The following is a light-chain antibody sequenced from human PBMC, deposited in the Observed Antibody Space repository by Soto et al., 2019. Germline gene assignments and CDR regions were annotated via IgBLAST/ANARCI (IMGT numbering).Light chain of an antibody. V-gene: IGKV1-12*01. CDR3: QQANSFPYT. CDR2: AAS. J-gene: IGKJ2*01. Sequence: DIQMTQSPSSVSASVGDRVTITCRASQGISSWLAWYQQKPGKAPKLLIYAASSLQSGVPPRLTGSASGTYFTLPSSSPQPEDFATYSGQQANSFPYTFGRGAKLEIK. CDR1: QGISSW.